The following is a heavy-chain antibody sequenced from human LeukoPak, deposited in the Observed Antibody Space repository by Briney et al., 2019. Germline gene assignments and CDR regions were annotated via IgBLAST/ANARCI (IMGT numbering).Heavy chain of an antibody. CDR1: GFTFRSSA. J-gene: IGHJ2*01. Sequence: GGSLRLSCVTSGFTFRSSAMSWVRQAPGKGLEWVSAVSGSGDITYYADSVKGRSTISRDNSKNTLFLEIDSLRAEDTAIYYCANEVRQGYWYFDLWGRGTLVTVSS. CDR2: VSGSGDIT. CDR3: ANEVRQGYWYFDL. V-gene: IGHV3-23*01.